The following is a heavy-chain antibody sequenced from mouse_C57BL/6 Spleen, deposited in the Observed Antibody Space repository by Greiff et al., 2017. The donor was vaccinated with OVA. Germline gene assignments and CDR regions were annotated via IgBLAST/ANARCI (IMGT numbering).Heavy chain of an antibody. J-gene: IGHJ4*01. D-gene: IGHD1-1*01. CDR3: ARDGITTVGASDYAMDY. V-gene: IGHV3-6*01. CDR1: GYSITSGYY. Sequence: EVQLVESGPGLVKPSQSLSLTCSVTGYSITSGYYWNWIRQFPGNKLEWMGYISYDGSNNYNPSLKNRISITRDTSKNQFFLKLNSVTTEDTATYYCARDGITTVGASDYAMDYWGQGTSVTVSS. CDR2: ISYDGSN.